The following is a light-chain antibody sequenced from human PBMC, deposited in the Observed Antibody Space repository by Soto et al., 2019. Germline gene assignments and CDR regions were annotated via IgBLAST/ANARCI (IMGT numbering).Light chain of an antibody. CDR1: QTISSW. V-gene: IGKV1-5*03. Sequence: DIQMTQSPSTLSGSVGDRVTITCRASQTISSWLAWYQQKPGKAPKLLIYKASTLKSGVPSRFSGSGSGTEFTLTIRSLQPDDFATYYCQQYNSYSGLTFGGGTTGDIK. J-gene: IGKJ4*01. CDR3: QQYNSYSGLT. CDR2: KAS.